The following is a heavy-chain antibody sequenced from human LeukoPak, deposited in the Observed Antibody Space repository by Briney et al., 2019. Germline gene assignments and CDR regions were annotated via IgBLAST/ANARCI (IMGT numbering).Heavy chain of an antibody. V-gene: IGHV3-23*01. J-gene: IGHJ4*02. D-gene: IGHD5-18*01. CDR2: ISGSGDIT. CDR1: GFTFNTYA. Sequence: GGSLRLSCAASGFTFNTYAMTWVRQAPGKGLEWVSGISGSGDITYYADSVKGRFTISRDNAKNTLYLQMNGLRAEDTAVYYCARPRGYSYGYFDYWGQGTLVTVSS. CDR3: ARPRGYSYGYFDY.